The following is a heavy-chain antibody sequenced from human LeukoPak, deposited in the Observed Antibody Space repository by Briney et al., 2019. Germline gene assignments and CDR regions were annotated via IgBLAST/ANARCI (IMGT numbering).Heavy chain of an antibody. CDR1: GGSISSYY. Sequence: PSETLSLTCTVSGGSISSYYWSWIRQPPGKGLEWIGYIYYSGSTNYNPSLKSRVTISVDTSKNQFSLKLSSVTAADTAVYYCARSLTVTFFGVDCFAPGGQEPLVPVSS. CDR3: ARSLTVTFFGVDCFAP. CDR2: IYYSGST. D-gene: IGHD3-3*01. V-gene: IGHV4-59*08. J-gene: IGHJ5*02.